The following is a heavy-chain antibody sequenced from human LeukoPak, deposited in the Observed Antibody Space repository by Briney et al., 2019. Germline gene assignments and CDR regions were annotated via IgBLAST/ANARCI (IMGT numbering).Heavy chain of an antibody. CDR1: GFTFSSYG. CDR2: ISYGGSNK. D-gene: IGHD5-18*01. CDR3: ARVDTAMPSPSFDC. Sequence: GGSLRLSCAASGFTFSSYGMHWVRQAPGKGLEWVAVISYGGSNKYYADSVKGRFTISRDNAKNSLYLQMNSLRADDTAVYYCARVDTAMPSPSFDCWGQGTLVTVSS. V-gene: IGHV3-30*03. J-gene: IGHJ4*02.